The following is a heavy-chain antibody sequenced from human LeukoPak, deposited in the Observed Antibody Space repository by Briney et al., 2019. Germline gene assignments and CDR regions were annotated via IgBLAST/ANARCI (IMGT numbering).Heavy chain of an antibody. CDR2: VYSGGGT. J-gene: IGHJ4*02. CDR3: ASGVMTGYSNNWAS. D-gene: IGHD6-13*01. Sequence: PGGSLRLSCAASGFTVSSDYMNWVRQAPGKGLEWVAVVYSGGGTDYADSVKGRFTISRDSAKNSLFLQMKSLRVEDTAVYYCASGVMTGYSNNWASWGQGTLVTVSS. CDR1: GFTVSSDY. V-gene: IGHV3-66*01.